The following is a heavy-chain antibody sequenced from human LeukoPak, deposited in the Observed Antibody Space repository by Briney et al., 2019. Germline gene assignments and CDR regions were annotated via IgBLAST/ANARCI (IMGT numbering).Heavy chain of an antibody. CDR3: AKDRGSGYLDY. J-gene: IGHJ4*02. D-gene: IGHD6-19*01. CDR2: ISYDGSNK. CDR1: GFTFSSYG. Sequence: GRSLRLSCAASGFTFSSYGMHWVRQAPGKGLEWVAVISYDGSNKYYADSVKGRFTISRDNSKNTLYLQMNSLRAEDTAVYYCAKDRGSGYLDYWGQGTLVTVSS. V-gene: IGHV3-30*18.